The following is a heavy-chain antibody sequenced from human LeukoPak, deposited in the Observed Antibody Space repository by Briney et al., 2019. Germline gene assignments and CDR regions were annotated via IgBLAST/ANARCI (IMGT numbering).Heavy chain of an antibody. J-gene: IGHJ6*02. CDR1: GFTFTSSA. CDR2: IVVGSGNT. D-gene: IGHD2-2*01. CDR3: AADPEGYCSSTSCYRSPYYYYYGMDV. Sequence: SVKVSCKASGFTFTSSAVQWVRQARGQRLEWIGWIVVGSGNTNYAQKFQERVTITRDMSTSTAYMELSSLRSEDTAVYYCAADPEGYCSSTSCYRSPYYYYYGMDVWGQGTTVTVSS. V-gene: IGHV1-58*01.